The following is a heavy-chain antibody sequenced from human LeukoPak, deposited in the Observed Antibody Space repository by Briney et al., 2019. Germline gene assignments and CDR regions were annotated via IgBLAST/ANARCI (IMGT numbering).Heavy chain of an antibody. Sequence: PSETLSLTCTVSGGSISSGSYYWSWIRQPAGKGLEWIGRIYTSGSTNYNSSLKSRVTISVDTSKNQFSLKLSSVTAADTAVYYCARVGRDGYNSDYWGQGTLVTVSS. CDR2: IYTSGST. J-gene: IGHJ4*02. CDR1: GGSISSGSYY. D-gene: IGHD5-24*01. V-gene: IGHV4-61*02. CDR3: ARVGRDGYNSDY.